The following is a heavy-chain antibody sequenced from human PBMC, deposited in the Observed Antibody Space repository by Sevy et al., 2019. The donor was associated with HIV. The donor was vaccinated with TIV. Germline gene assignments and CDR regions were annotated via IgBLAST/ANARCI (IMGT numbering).Heavy chain of an antibody. CDR2: IYPGDSDT. CDR3: ARGARGTLPSYYYYPVDV. Sequence: GESLKISCKGSGYRFTDYWIVWVRQMPGKGLEWMGIIYPGDSDTTYSPSFQGQVTISVDKSISTAYLQWRSLKASDTAIFYCARGARGTLPSYYYYPVDVWGQGTTVTVSS. CDR1: GYRFTDYW. J-gene: IGHJ6*02. D-gene: IGHD1-1*01. V-gene: IGHV5-51*01.